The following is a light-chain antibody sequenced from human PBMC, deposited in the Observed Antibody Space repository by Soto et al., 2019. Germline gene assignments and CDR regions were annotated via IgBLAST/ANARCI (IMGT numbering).Light chain of an antibody. CDR1: QSLLNSNGYTY. J-gene: IGKJ2*01. Sequence: EIVMTQSPLSLPATPGEPASISCRSSQSLLNSNGYTYLDWYLQKPGQSPQFLIYLVSNRSSGVPDRFSGSGSGTDFTLKISRVEAEDVGVYFWMQAAQTPYTFGQGTKLEIK. CDR2: LVS. CDR3: MQAAQTPYT. V-gene: IGKV2-28*01.